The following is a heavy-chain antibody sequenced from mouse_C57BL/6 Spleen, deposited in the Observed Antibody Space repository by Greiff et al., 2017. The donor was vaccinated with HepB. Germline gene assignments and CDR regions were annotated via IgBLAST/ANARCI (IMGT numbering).Heavy chain of an antibody. Sequence: EVQLQQSGPELVKPGASVKISCKASGYSFTDYNMNWVKQSNGKSLEWIGVINPNYGTTSYNQKFKGKATLTVDQSSSTAYMQLNSLTSEDSAVYYCARKGIYYDYDGGDAMDYWGQGTSVTVSS. CDR1: GYSFTDYN. D-gene: IGHD2-4*01. V-gene: IGHV1-39*01. J-gene: IGHJ4*01. CDR2: INPNYGTT. CDR3: ARKGIYYDYDGGDAMDY.